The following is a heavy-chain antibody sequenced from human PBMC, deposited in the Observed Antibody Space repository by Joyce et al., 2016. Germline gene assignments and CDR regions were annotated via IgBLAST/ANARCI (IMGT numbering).Heavy chain of an antibody. D-gene: IGHD2-15*01. J-gene: IGHJ4*02. Sequence: QVQLVQSGAEVKKPGASVKVSCKASGYTFTDYYMHWVRQAPGQGLEWMGWINPRSGGDRYAQKFQDGVTITRDTSTSTLYMELSRRRSDDTAVYYCAREGGSCAGGSCFHFDNWGQGTLVTVSS. V-gene: IGHV1-2*02. CDR3: AREGGSCAGGSCFHFDN. CDR2: INPRSGGD. CDR1: GYTFTDYY.